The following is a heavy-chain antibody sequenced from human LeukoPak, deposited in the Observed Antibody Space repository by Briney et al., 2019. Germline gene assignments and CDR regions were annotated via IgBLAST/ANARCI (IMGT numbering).Heavy chain of an antibody. J-gene: IGHJ3*01. V-gene: IGHV4-38-2*02. CDR1: GYSISSGYY. CDR2: IYHSGST. Sequence: SETLSLTCTVSGYSISSGYYWGWIRQPPGKGLEWIGSIYHSGSTYCNPSLKSRVTISVDTSKNQFSLKLRSVTAADTAVYYCARISSSNWYNERGAFDVWGQGTMVTVSS. CDR3: ARISSSNWYNERGAFDV. D-gene: IGHD6-13*01.